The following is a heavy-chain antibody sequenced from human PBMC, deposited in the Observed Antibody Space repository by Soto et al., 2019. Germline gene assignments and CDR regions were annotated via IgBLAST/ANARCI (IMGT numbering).Heavy chain of an antibody. J-gene: IGHJ4*02. D-gene: IGHD3-10*01. V-gene: IGHV1-69*12. CDR3: PAPYGSGSYYNGFDY. Sequence: QVQLVQSGAEVKKPGSSVKVSCKASGGTFSSYAISWVRQAPGQGLEWMGGIIPIFGTANYAQKFQGRVTITADESTSTAYMELSSLRSEDTAVNYCPAPYGSGSYYNGFDYWGQGTLVTVSS. CDR1: GGTFSSYA. CDR2: IIPIFGTA.